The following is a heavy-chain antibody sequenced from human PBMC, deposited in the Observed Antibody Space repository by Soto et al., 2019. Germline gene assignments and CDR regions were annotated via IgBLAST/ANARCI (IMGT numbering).Heavy chain of an antibody. J-gene: IGHJ4*02. D-gene: IGHD5-12*01. CDR2: IYYSGST. CDR1: GGSISSGGYS. CDR3: ARDTPVATGFDY. Sequence: SETLSLTCAVSGGSISSGGYSWSWIRQPPGKGLEWIGYIYYSGSTNYNPSLKSRVTISVDTSKNQFSLKLSSVTAADTAVYYCARDTPVATGFDYWGQGTLVTVSS. V-gene: IGHV4-61*08.